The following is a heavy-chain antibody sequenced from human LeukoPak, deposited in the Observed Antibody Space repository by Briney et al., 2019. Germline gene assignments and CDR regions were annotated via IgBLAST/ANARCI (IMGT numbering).Heavy chain of an antibody. CDR3: AKHYGSGSYYNSWFDY. Sequence: PGGSLRLSCAASGFTFSSYWMSWVRQAPGKGLEWVANIKQDGSEKYYVDSVKGRFTISRDNAKNSLYLQMNSLRAEDTAVYYCAKHYGSGSYYNSWFDYWGQGTLVTVSS. D-gene: IGHD3-10*01. CDR1: GFTFSSYW. J-gene: IGHJ4*02. V-gene: IGHV3-7*01. CDR2: IKQDGSEK.